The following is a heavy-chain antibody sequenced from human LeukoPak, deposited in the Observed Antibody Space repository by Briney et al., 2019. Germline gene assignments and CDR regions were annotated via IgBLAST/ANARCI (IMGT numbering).Heavy chain of an antibody. Sequence: SETLSLTCTVSGGSIGTYYWSWIRQSPGRGLEWIGYIYVTGSTRYNPYLQSRVTISVDTSRNQFFLKMSSVTAADTAVYYCARHIGGGIEDMDVWGKGTKVTVSS. CDR2: IYVTGST. J-gene: IGHJ6*03. V-gene: IGHV4-59*08. CDR3: ARHIGGGIEDMDV. D-gene: IGHD3-16*02. CDR1: GGSIGTYY.